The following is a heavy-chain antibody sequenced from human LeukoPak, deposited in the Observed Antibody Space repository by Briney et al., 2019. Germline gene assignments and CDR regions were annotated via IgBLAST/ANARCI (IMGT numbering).Heavy chain of an antibody. D-gene: IGHD2-21*02. CDR2: ISSSSSYI. Sequence: GGSLRLSCAASGFTFSSYSMNWVRQAPGKGLEWVSSISSSSSYIYYADSVKGRFTISRDNAKNSLYLQMNSLRAEDTAVYYCARLPSLCGSDCYFTFDYWGQGTLVTVSS. V-gene: IGHV3-21*01. J-gene: IGHJ4*02. CDR1: GFTFSSYS. CDR3: ARLPSLCGSDCYFTFDY.